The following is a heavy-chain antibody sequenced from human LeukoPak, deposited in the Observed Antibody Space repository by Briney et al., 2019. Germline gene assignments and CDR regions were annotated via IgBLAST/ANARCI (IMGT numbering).Heavy chain of an antibody. V-gene: IGHV1-69*13. D-gene: IGHD6-6*01. CDR2: IIPIFGTA. J-gene: IGHJ5*02. Sequence: SVNVSFTASGGTFSIYAISWVRQAPGQGLEWMGGIIPIFGTANYAQKFQGRVTITADESTSTAYMELSSLRSEDTAVYYCARDKRAARPRWFDPWGQGTLVTVSS. CDR1: GGTFSIYA. CDR3: ARDKRAARPRWFDP.